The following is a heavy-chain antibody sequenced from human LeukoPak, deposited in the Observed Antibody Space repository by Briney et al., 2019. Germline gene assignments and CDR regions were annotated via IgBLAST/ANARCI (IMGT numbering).Heavy chain of an antibody. CDR2: ISYDGSNK. CDR3: AKVGLRRYDSSGYYPYYFDY. V-gene: IGHV3-30*18. CDR1: GFTFSSYG. Sequence: PGGSLRLSCAASGFTFSSYGMHWVRQAPGKGLEWVAVISYDGSNKYYADSVKGRFTISRDNSKNTLYLQMNSLRAEDTAVYYCAKVGLRRYDSSGYYPYYFDYWGQGTLVTVSS. J-gene: IGHJ4*02. D-gene: IGHD3-22*01.